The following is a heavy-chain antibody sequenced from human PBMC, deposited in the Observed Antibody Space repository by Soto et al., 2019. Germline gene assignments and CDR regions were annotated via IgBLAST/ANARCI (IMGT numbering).Heavy chain of an antibody. Sequence: GGSLRLSCAGSGFTFSSSTINWVRQAPGKGLEWVSSISSSSSHIYYADSVKGRFTISRDNAKNSLYLQMNSLRAEDTAVYYCARDSSITGTAYNWFDPGGQGTLVTVSS. CDR3: ARDSSITGTAYNWFDP. D-gene: IGHD1-20*01. J-gene: IGHJ5*02. CDR2: ISSSSSHI. CDR1: GFTFSSST. V-gene: IGHV3-21*01.